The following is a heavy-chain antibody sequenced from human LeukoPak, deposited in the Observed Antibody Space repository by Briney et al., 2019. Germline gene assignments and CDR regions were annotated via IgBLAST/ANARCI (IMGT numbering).Heavy chain of an antibody. J-gene: IGHJ6*02. CDR2: INHSGST. Sequence: SETLSLTCAVYGGSFSGYYWSWIRQPPGKGLEWIGEINHSGSTNYNPSLKSRVTISVDTSKNQFSLELSSVTAADTAVYYCARDRRQGYSYGFYYYYGMDVWGQGTTVTVSS. V-gene: IGHV4-34*01. CDR3: ARDRRQGYSYGFYYYYGMDV. D-gene: IGHD5-18*01. CDR1: GGSFSGYY.